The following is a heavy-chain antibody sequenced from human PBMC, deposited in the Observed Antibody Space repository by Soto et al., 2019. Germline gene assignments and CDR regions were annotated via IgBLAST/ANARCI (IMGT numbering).Heavy chain of an antibody. CDR2: MSYDGSNK. Sequence: QVQLVESGGGVVQPGRSLRLSCAASGFTFSSFAMHWVRQAPGKGLEWVAVMSYDGSNKYYADSVKGRFTISRDNSKNTVYLQMNSLRAEDTAVYYCARTRGFGVIINFFDYWGQGTLVTVSS. D-gene: IGHD3-3*01. J-gene: IGHJ4*02. CDR3: ARTRGFGVIINFFDY. CDR1: GFTFSSFA. V-gene: IGHV3-30-3*01.